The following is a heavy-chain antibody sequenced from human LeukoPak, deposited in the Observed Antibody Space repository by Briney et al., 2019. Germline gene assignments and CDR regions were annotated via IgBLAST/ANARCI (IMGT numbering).Heavy chain of an antibody. CDR2: INWNGGST. V-gene: IGHV3-20*04. CDR1: GFTFDDYG. Sequence: GGSLRLSCAASGFTFDDYGMSWVRQAPGKGLEWVSGINWNGGSTGYADSVKGRFTISRDNAKNSLYLKKNRLRAEDTALYYCAREYDFWSGYPPRAMDVWGKGTTVTVSS. D-gene: IGHD3-3*01. J-gene: IGHJ6*03. CDR3: AREYDFWSGYPPRAMDV.